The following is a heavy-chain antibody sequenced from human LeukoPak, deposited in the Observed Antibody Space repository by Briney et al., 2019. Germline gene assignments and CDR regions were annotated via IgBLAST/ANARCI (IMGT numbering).Heavy chain of an antibody. CDR1: GFTFSSYA. CDR2: VLASGGRT. D-gene: IGHD3-22*01. J-gene: IGHJ4*02. Sequence: GGSLRLSCAASGFTFSSYAMGWVRRPPGKGLEWVSAVLASGGRTFYADSVKGRFTISRDNSKNTLYLQMNSLRAEDTAVYYCAKYYKLSGYYLGGYDYWGQGTLVTVSS. V-gene: IGHV3-23*01. CDR3: AKYYKLSGYYLGGYDY.